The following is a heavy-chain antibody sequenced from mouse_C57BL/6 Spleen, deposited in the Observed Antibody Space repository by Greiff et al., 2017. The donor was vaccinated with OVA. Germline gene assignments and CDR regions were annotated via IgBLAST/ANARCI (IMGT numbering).Heavy chain of an antibody. V-gene: IGHV1-64*01. CDR1: GYTFTSYW. CDR3: ARDYYGSSYWYFDV. CDR2: IHPNSGST. J-gene: IGHJ1*03. Sequence: VQLQQPGAELVKPGASVKLSCKASGYTFTSYWMHWVKQRPGQGLEWIGMIHPNSGSTNYNEKFKSKATLTADKSSSTAYMQLSSLTSEDSAVYYGARDYYGSSYWYFDVWGTGTTVTVSS. D-gene: IGHD1-1*01.